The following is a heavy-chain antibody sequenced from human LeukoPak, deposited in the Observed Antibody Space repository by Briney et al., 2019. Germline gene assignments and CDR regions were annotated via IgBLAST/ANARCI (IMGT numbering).Heavy chain of an antibody. D-gene: IGHD3-22*01. J-gene: IGHJ3*02. Sequence: PSETLSLTCTVSGVSISSSYWSWIRQPPGKRLEWIGYIYYSGSTNSNPSLKSRVTISADTSKNQFSLKLNSVTAADTAVYYRVRGNYDSRGYSNAFDIWGQGAMVTVSS. V-gene: IGHV4-59*01. CDR2: IYYSGST. CDR3: VRGNYDSRGYSNAFDI. CDR1: GVSISSSY.